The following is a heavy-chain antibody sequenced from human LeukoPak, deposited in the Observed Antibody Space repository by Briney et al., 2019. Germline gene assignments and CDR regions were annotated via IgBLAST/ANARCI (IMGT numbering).Heavy chain of an antibody. CDR1: GYTFTSYY. CDR3: ARVDPDYGDYWGLDY. Sequence: GASVKVSCKASGYTFTSYYIHWVRQAPGQGLEWMGIINPIGGSTNYAQKFQGRVTMTRDTSTSTVYMEVSSLRSEDTAVYYCARVDPDYGDYWGLDYWGQGTLVTVSS. J-gene: IGHJ4*02. D-gene: IGHD4-17*01. V-gene: IGHV1-46*01. CDR2: INPIGGST.